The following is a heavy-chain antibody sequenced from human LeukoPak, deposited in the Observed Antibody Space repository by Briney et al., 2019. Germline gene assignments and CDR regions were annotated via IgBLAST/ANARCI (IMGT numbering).Heavy chain of an antibody. CDR2: IYKTGST. V-gene: IGHV4-39*01. Sequence: SGGSLRLSCAASGFTSGTYGMSWVRQPPGKGLEWIGSIYKTGSTNYSPSLKSRVFISVDTSNNQFSLNLSSVTAADTAVYFCTRHQTNNYGPGTPFDFWGQGTLVSVS. J-gene: IGHJ4*02. CDR3: TRHQTNNYGPGTPFDF. CDR1: GFTSGTYG. D-gene: IGHD3-10*01.